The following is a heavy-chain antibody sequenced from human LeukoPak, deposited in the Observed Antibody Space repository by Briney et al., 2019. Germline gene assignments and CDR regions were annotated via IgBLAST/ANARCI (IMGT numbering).Heavy chain of an antibody. CDR2: IYYSGST. D-gene: IGHD4-17*01. V-gene: IGHV4-59*01. CDR3: ARDNGDFPFDY. CDR1: GGSISSYY. J-gene: IGHJ4*02. Sequence: SETLSLTCTVSGGSISSYYWSWIRQPPGKGLEWIGYIYYSGSTNYNPSLKSRVTISVDTSKNQFSLKLSSVTAADTAVYYCARDNGDFPFDYWGQGTLVTVSS.